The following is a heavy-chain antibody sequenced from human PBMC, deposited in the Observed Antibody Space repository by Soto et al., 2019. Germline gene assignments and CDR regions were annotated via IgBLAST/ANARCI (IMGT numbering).Heavy chain of an antibody. J-gene: IGHJ4*02. Sequence: ASLTVSCTTSEYTFTHYGIHCVRQAPGQRLEWMGWINAGNGDTKYSENFQGRVTITRDTSASTVYLDLSSLSSEDTAFYYCARTGHSGSYDYWGQGTLVTVSS. V-gene: IGHV1-3*01. CDR3: ARTGHSGSYDY. D-gene: IGHD3-22*01. CDR1: EYTFTHYG. CDR2: INAGNGDT.